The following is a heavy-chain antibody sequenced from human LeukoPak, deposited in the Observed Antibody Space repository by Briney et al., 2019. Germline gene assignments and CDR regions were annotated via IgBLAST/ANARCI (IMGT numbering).Heavy chain of an antibody. CDR3: AKTATGTTILNWFDP. CDR1: GFTFSSYG. CDR2: IRYDGSNK. Sequence: PGGSLRLSCAASGFTFSSYGMHWVRQAPGKGLEWVAFIRYDGSNKYYADSVKGRFTISRDNSKNTLYLRMNSLRAEDTAVYYCAKTATGTTILNWFDPWGQGTLVTVSS. D-gene: IGHD1-1*01. V-gene: IGHV3-30*02. J-gene: IGHJ5*02.